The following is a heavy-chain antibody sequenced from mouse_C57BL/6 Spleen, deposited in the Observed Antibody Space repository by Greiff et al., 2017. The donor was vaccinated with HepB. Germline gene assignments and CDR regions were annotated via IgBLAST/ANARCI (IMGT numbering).Heavy chain of an antibody. J-gene: IGHJ3*01. Sequence: EVQLQQSGPELVKPGASVKISCKASGYTFTDYYMNWVKQSHGKSLEWIGDINPNNGGTSYNQKFKGKATLTVDKSSSTAYMELRSLTSEDSAVYYCARSSYYGDETAWCADWGQGTLVTVSA. D-gene: IGHD2-9*01. CDR2: INPNNGGT. CDR3: ARSSYYGDETAWCAD. CDR1: GYTFTDYY. V-gene: IGHV1-26*01.